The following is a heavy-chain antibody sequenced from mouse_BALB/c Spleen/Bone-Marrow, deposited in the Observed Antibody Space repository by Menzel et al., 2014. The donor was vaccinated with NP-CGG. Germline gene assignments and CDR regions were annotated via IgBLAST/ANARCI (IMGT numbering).Heavy chain of an antibody. CDR2: IDPSDSES. V-gene: IGHV1-69*02. D-gene: IGHD2-10*02. J-gene: IGHJ4*01. CDR3: ARSYGNYDAMDF. Sequence: QVQLQQSGAELVKPGAPVKLSCKASGYTFTTYWMNWVKQRPGRGLEWIGKIDPSDSESHYSQTFKDKATLTVDKSSSTAYIQLSSLTSEDSAVNFWARSYGNYDAMDFWGQGTSVTVSS. CDR1: GYTFTTYW.